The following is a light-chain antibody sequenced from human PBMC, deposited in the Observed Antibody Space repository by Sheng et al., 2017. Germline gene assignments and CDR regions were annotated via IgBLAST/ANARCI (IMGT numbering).Light chain of an antibody. J-gene: IGKJ1*01. CDR1: QSVRNSY. CDR3: QQYGTSPPWT. V-gene: IGKV3-20*01. CDR2: GAS. Sequence: EIVLTQSPGTLSLSPGERATLSCRASQSVRNSYLAWYQQKPGQAPRLLIYGASTRATGIPDRFSDSGSGTDFTLTISRLEPEDFAVYYCQQYGTSPPWTFGQGTKVEFK.